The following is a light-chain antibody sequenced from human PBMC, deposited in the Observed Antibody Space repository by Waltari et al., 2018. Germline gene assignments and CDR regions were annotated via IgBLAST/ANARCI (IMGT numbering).Light chain of an antibody. CDR3: QKYDSLPAT. Sequence: VLTQSPGTLSLSPGERATLSCRASRSVIKYLAWYQQTPGLAPRLLIYHAATRATGIPDRFSGSGSGTDFSLTISRLEPDDFAVYYCQKYDSLPATFGQGTRVEIK. CDR1: RSVIKY. CDR2: HAA. V-gene: IGKV3-20*01. J-gene: IGKJ1*01.